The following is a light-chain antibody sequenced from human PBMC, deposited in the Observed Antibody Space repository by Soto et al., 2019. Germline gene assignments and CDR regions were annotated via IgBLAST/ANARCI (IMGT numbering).Light chain of an antibody. CDR3: CSYAGSYTLV. CDR1: SSDVGDYNF. Sequence: QSALTQPRSVSGSPGQSVTISCTGTSSDVGDYNFVSWYLQHPGKAPKLMIYDVNKRPSGVPDRFSGSKSGNTASLTISGLQAEDEADFYCCSYAGSYTLVFGGGTKLTVL. V-gene: IGLV2-11*01. J-gene: IGLJ2*01. CDR2: DVN.